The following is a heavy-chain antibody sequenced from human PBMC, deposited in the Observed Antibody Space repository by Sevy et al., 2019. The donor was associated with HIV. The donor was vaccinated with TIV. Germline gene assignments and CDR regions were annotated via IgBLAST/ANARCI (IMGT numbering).Heavy chain of an antibody. J-gene: IGHJ6*03. CDR1: GGTFSSYA. V-gene: IGHV1-69*13. CDR2: IIPIFGTA. D-gene: IGHD4-4*01. CDR3: ASLHDYSNHEDYYYMDV. Sequence: ASVKVSRKASGGTFSSYAISWVRQAPGQGLEWMGGIIPIFGTANYAQKFQGRVTITADESTSTAYMELSSLRSEDTAVYYCASLHDYSNHEDYYYMDVWGKGTTVTVSS.